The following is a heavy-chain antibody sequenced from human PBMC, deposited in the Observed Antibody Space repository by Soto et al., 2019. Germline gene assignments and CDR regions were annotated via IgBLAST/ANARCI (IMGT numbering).Heavy chain of an antibody. CDR3: ARGGVSTRTFDY. J-gene: IGHJ4*02. V-gene: IGHV5-51*01. D-gene: IGHD3-3*01. CDR1: GFNFAGYW. CDR2: IYPSDSDT. Sequence: GESLKISCKGSGFNFAGYWIAWVRQMPGKGLELMGIIYPSDSDTRYRPSFQGQVTISADKSISSAYLQWSSLRASDTAMYYCARGGVSTRTFDYWGQGTPVTVSS.